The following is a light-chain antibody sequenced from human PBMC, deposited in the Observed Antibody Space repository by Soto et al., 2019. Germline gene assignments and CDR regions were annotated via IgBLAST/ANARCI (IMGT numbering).Light chain of an antibody. CDR1: TSNVESET. Sequence: QLVLTQPPSASGAPGQSVTIACSGSTSNVESETVNWYQQLPGTAPKLVVFSNNRRPSAVPDRFSASKSGTSASLAISNLLPEDEADYYCVAWDANLNGWVFGGGTKVTVL. J-gene: IGLJ3*02. CDR3: VAWDANLNGWV. CDR2: SNN. V-gene: IGLV1-44*01.